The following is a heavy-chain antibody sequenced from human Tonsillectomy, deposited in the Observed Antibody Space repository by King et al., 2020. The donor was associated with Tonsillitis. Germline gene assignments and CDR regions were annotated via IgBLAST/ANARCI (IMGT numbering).Heavy chain of an antibody. V-gene: IGHV1-46*01. Sequence: VQLVESGAEVKKPGASVKVSCKASGYTFTGYYMHWVRQAPGQGLEWMGIINPSGGSTNYAQKFQGRVTMTRDTSTSTVYMELSSLRSEDTAVYYCARNVAVAGNDPWYYSYGMDVWGQGTTVTVSS. J-gene: IGHJ6*02. CDR3: ARNVAVAGNDPWYYSYGMDV. D-gene: IGHD6-19*01. CDR1: GYTFTGYY. CDR2: INPSGGST.